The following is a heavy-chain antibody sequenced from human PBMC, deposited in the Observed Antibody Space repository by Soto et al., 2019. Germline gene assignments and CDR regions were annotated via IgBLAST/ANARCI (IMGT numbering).Heavy chain of an antibody. CDR3: AGQRFCSGGSCYLGWFVP. V-gene: IGHV4-39*01. CDR1: GGSISTDNYY. D-gene: IGHD2-15*01. CDR2: MFYSGSA. Sequence: QLQLQESGPGLVKPSETLSLTCNVSGGSISTDNYYWAWIRQPPGKGLEWIGSMFYSGSAYYNPSLKIRVTISVDTSKNQFSLRLSSVTAADTAVYYCAGQRFCSGGSCYLGWFVPWGQGTLVTVSS. J-gene: IGHJ5*02.